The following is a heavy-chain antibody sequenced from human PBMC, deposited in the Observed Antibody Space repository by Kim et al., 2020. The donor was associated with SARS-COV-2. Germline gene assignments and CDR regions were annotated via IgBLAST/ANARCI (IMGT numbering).Heavy chain of an antibody. CDR3: AKQGGLATTADNWSDP. CDR2: INAGNGNT. V-gene: IGHV1-3*01. Sequence: ASVKVSCKASGYTFNNYAIHWVRQAPGQSLEWMGWINAGNGNTKYSQNFQDRVTIDRDTSASTAYMELSSLRFEDTAVYYCAKQGGLATTADNWSDPWGQGTLVTVSS. CDR1: GYTFNNYA. J-gene: IGHJ5*02. D-gene: IGHD1-26*01.